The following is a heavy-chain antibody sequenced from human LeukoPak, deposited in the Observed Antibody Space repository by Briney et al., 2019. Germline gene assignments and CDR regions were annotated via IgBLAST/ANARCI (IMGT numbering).Heavy chain of an antibody. V-gene: IGHV4-61*02. CDR1: GASISSASYY. CDR2: IYTTGST. D-gene: IGHD3-10*01. Sequence: SQTLSLTCTVSGASISSASYYWSWIRQPAGKGLEWLGRIYTTGSTNYNPSLKSRVTISLDTSQNQFSLKLSAVTAADTAVYYWVRDLGVTLPFDYWGQGALVTVSS. J-gene: IGHJ4*02. CDR3: VRDLGVTLPFDY.